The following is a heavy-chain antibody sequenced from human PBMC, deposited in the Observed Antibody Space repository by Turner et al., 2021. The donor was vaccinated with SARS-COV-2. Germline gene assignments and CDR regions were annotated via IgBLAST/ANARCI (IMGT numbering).Heavy chain of an antibody. D-gene: IGHD3-22*01. V-gene: IGHV4-59*08. CDR2: IYYSGST. CDR3: ARHPDYYDSSGYHFDY. J-gene: IGHJ4*02. Sequence: QVQLQESGPGLVEPSETLSLTCTVSGGSISSYYWSWIRQPPGKGLEWIGYIYYSGSTNYNPPLKSRVTISVDASKTQFSLKLRCVTAADTAVYYCARHPDYYDSSGYHFDYWGQGTLVTVSS. CDR1: GGSISSYY.